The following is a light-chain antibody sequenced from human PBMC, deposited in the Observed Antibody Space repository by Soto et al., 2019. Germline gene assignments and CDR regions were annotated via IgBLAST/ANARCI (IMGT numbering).Light chain of an antibody. CDR3: MQALQTPA. J-gene: IGKJ1*01. Sequence: DIVMTQSPLSLPVTPGEPASISCRSSQSPQHSNGYNYLDWYVQKPGQSPQILIYLASNRASGVPERFSGSGSGTDFTLKISRVEAEDVGTYYCMQALQTPAFGQGTKVEIK. V-gene: IGKV2-28*01. CDR1: QSPQHSNGYNY. CDR2: LAS.